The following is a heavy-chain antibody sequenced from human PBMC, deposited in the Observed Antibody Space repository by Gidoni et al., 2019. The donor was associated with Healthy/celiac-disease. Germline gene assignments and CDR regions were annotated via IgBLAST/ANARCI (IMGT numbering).Heavy chain of an antibody. CDR3: ASRSGSYYGDVFDY. CDR1: GGSISSYY. D-gene: IGHD3-10*01. CDR2: SYYSGRT. Sequence: QVQLQESGPGLAKPSETLSLTCTVAGGSISSYYGSWSRQPPGKGLEWIGYSYYSGRTHYNPSLKSRVTISVDTSKNQFSLKLSSVNAADTAVYYCASRSGSYYGDVFDYWGQGTLVTVSS. V-gene: IGHV4-59*01. J-gene: IGHJ4*02.